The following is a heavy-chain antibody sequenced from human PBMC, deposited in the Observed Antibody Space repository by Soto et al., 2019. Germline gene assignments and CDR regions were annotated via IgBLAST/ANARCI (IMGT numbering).Heavy chain of an antibody. CDR2: SRNKTKGYTT. CDR3: ARVIVVVAGTTHHYYFDY. CDR1: GFTFSDHY. Sequence: PGGSLRLSCAGSGFTFSDHYMDWVRQAPGKGLEWVGRSRNKTKGYTTEYAASVKGRFTMSRDESKSSLYLQMNSLKIEDTAVYYCARVIVVVAGTTHHYYFDYWGQGTLVTVPS. J-gene: IGHJ4*02. D-gene: IGHD2-15*01. V-gene: IGHV3-72*01.